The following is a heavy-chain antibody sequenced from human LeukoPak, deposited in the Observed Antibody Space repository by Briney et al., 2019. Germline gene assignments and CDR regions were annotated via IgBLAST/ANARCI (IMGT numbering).Heavy chain of an antibody. J-gene: IGHJ4*02. CDR1: GFTFSSYS. D-gene: IGHD3-22*01. CDR2: ISSSSSYI. V-gene: IGHV3-21*01. Sequence: PGGSLRLSCAASGFTFSSYSMNWVRQAPGKGLEWVSSISSSSSYIYYADSVKGRFTISRDNAKNSLYLQMSSLRAEDTAVYYCARDYGGYYYDSSGYYGGFDYWGQGTLVTVSS. CDR3: ARDYGGYYYDSSGYYGGFDY.